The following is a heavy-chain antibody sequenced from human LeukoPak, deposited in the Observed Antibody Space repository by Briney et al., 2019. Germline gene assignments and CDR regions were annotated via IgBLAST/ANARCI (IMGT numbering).Heavy chain of an antibody. V-gene: IGHV3-21*01. Sequence: GGSLRLSXAASGFTFSSYSMNWVRQAPGKGVEWVSSIGSRSAYTYYADSVKGRFTISRDNTKNSLYLQMNSLRAGDTAVYYCARGGLNFDAFDIWGQGTMVTVSS. J-gene: IGHJ3*02. CDR2: IGSRSAYT. CDR1: GFTFSSYS. D-gene: IGHD1-7*01. CDR3: ARGGLNFDAFDI.